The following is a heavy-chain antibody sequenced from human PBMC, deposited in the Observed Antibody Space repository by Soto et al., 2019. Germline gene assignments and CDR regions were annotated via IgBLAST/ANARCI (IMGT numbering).Heavy chain of an antibody. D-gene: IGHD2-15*01. Sequence: PGGSLRLSWAASGFTFSSYSMNWVRQAPGKGLEWVSYISSSSSTIYYADSVKGRFTISRDNAKNSLYLQMNSLRAEDTAVYYCARGGYEYCSGGSCYWFDPWGQGTLVTVSS. CDR2: ISSSSSTI. J-gene: IGHJ5*02. V-gene: IGHV3-48*01. CDR3: ARGGYEYCSGGSCYWFDP. CDR1: GFTFSSYS.